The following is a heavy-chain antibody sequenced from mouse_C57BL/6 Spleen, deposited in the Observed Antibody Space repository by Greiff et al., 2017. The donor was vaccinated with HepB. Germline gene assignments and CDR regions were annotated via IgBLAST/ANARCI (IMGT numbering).Heavy chain of an antibody. Sequence: VQLQESGAELVRPGASVKLSCKASGYTFTDYYINWVKQRPGQGLEWIARIYPGSGNTYYNEKFKGKATLTAEKSSSTAYMQLSSLTSEDSAVYFCARGGSSYEDYWGQGTTLTVSS. V-gene: IGHV1-76*01. CDR2: IYPGSGNT. CDR3: ARGGSSYEDY. CDR1: GYTFTDYY. D-gene: IGHD1-1*01. J-gene: IGHJ2*01.